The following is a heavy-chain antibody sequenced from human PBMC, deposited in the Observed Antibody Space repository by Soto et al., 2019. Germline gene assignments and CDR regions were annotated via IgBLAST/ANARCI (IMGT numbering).Heavy chain of an antibody. CDR3: VSDGSSGWHFAS. CDR2: VKQDGSQS. V-gene: IGHV3-7*01. D-gene: IGHD6-19*01. J-gene: IGHJ4*02. CDR1: GFTFSRYW. Sequence: GGSLRLSCEASGFTFSRYWMSWIRQAPGKGLEWVANVKQDGSQSYLVDSVKGRFTMSRDNAKNSLFLQMNSLRAEDTAVYYCVSDGSSGWHFASWGQGTLVTVS.